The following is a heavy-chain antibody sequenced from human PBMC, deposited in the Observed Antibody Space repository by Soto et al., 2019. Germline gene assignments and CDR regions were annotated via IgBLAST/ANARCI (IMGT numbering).Heavy chain of an antibody. CDR1: GFTVSSNY. CDR2: IYSGGIT. Sequence: GGSLRLSCAASGFTVSSNYLNWVRQAPGKGLEWVSVIYSGGITYYADSVKGRFTISRDNSKNTLYLQMNSLRAEDTAVYYCARSYGGYDRAFDIWGQGTMVTVSS. J-gene: IGHJ3*02. CDR3: ARSYGGYDRAFDI. V-gene: IGHV3-66*01. D-gene: IGHD5-12*01.